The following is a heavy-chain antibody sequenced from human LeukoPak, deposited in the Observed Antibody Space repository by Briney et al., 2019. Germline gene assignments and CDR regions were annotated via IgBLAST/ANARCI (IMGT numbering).Heavy chain of an antibody. CDR1: GYSISSGYY. V-gene: IGHV4-38-2*02. CDR3: ARDKEGYYFDY. CDR2: IYHSGST. J-gene: IGHJ4*02. Sequence: SETLSLTCAVPGYSISSGYYWGWIRQPPGKGLEWIGSIYHSGSTYYNPSLKSRVTISVDTSKNQFSLKLSSVTAADTAVYYCARDKEGYYFDYWGQGTLVTVSS.